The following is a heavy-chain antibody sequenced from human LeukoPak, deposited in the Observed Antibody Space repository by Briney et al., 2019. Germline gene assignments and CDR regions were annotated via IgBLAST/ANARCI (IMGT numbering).Heavy chain of an antibody. D-gene: IGHD6-13*01. CDR3: AGLPSSSWYPYYYYGMDV. CDR1: GGSFSGYY. CDR2: INHSGST. Sequence: SETLSLTCAVYGGSFSGYYWSWIRQPPGKGLEWIGEINHSGSTNYNPSLKSRVTISVDTSKNQFSLKLSSVTAADTAVYYCAGLPSSSWYPYYYYGMDVWGKGTTVTVSS. J-gene: IGHJ6*04. V-gene: IGHV4-34*01.